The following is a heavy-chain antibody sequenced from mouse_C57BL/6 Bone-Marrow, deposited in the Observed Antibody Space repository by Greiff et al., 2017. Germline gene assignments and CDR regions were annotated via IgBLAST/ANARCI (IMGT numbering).Heavy chain of an antibody. D-gene: IGHD1-1*02. CDR3: EIWGVWFAY. Sequence: QVQLQQSGPELVKPGASVKISCKASGYTFTDYYINWVKQRPGQGLEWIGWIFPGSGSTYYNEKFKGKATLTVDKSSSTAHMLLSSLTSEVSAVYCCEIWGVWFAYWGQGTLVTVSA. J-gene: IGHJ3*01. V-gene: IGHV1-75*01. CDR2: IFPGSGST. CDR1: GYTFTDYY.